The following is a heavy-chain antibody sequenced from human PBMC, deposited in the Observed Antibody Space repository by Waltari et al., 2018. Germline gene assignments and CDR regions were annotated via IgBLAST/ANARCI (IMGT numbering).Heavy chain of an antibody. CDR3: AYRPSNYAAAASYYYGMDV. CDR1: GGSFSGYY. CDR2: INHSGRT. V-gene: IGHV4-34*01. D-gene: IGHD6-13*01. Sequence: QVQLQQWGAGLLKPSETLSLTCAVYGGSFSGYYWSWIRQPPGKGLGWIGEINHSGRTNYNPSLKSRVTISVDTSKNQFSLNLSSVTAADTAVYYCAYRPSNYAAAASYYYGMDVWGQGTTVTVSS. J-gene: IGHJ6*02.